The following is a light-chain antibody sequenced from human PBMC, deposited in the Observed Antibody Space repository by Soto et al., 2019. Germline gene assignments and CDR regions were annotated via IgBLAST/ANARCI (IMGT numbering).Light chain of an antibody. CDR3: QQLNSYPIT. Sequence: DIQMTQSPSSLSASVGDTVTIXXRASQSINIYLAWYQQKPGKAPKLXIYAASTLHRGVPSRFSGSGSGTEFTLTISSLQPEDFATYYCQQLNSYPITFGQGTRLEIK. J-gene: IGKJ5*01. CDR1: QSINIY. CDR2: AAS. V-gene: IGKV1-9*01.